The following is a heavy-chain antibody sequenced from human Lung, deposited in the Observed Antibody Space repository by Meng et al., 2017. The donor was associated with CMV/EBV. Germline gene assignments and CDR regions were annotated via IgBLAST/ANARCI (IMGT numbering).Heavy chain of an antibody. D-gene: IGHD6-19*01. Sequence: GRRQDSGPGLVKPSGTLSLTCAVSGGSISSSNWWSWVRQPPGKGLEWIGEIYHSGSTNYNPSLKSRVTISVDKSKNQFSLKLSSVTAADTAVYYCASFPPPGKQWLVTDYWGQGTLVTVSS. CDR3: ASFPPPGKQWLVTDY. J-gene: IGHJ4*02. V-gene: IGHV4-4*02. CDR2: IYHSGST. CDR1: GGSISSSNW.